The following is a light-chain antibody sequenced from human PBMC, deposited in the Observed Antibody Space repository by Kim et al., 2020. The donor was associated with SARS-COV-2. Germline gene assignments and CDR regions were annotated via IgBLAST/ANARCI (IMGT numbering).Light chain of an antibody. CDR1: RHNVGGEG. CDR2: RND. J-gene: IGLJ3*02. V-gene: IGLV10-54*01. CDR3: TSWDRSLKIWL. Sequence: TARLTWPGNRHNVGGEGASWLQQHQGHPPKLLSYRNDNRPSAISDRFSASRSGNTASLTISGLQPEDEADYYCTSWDRSLKIWLFGGGTKLTVL.